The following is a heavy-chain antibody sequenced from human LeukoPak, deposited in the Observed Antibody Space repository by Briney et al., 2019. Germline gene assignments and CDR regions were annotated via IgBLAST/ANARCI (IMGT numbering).Heavy chain of an antibody. D-gene: IGHD5-18*01. CDR2: IRSKANSYAT. J-gene: IGHJ4*02. V-gene: IGHV3-73*01. CDR1: GFTFSDSA. CDR3: TGWDTAMFDDY. Sequence: GGSLRLSCAASGFTFSDSAMQWVRQASGKGLEWVGRIRSKANSYATAYAASVKGRFSISRDDSKNTAYLQMSSLKTEDTAVYYCTGWDTAMFDDYWGQGTLVTVSS.